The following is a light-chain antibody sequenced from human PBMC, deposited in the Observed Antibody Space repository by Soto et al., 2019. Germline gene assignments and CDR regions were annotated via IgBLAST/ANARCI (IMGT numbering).Light chain of an antibody. V-gene: IGKV3-20*01. CDR1: QSISSSY. J-gene: IGKJ2*01. CDR2: AAS. CDR3: QKYGSSSFT. Sequence: EIVLTQSPGTLSLSPGERATLSCRASQSISSSYLAWYQQKPGQAPRLLIYAASSRATGIPDRFSGSGSGTDFTLTISRLEPEDFAVYYCQKYGSSSFTFGQGTQFEIK.